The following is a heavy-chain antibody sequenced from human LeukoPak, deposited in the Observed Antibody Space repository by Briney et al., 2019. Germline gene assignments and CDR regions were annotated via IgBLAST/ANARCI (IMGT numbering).Heavy chain of an antibody. J-gene: IGHJ3*02. CDR1: GYTFAAHY. CDR2: ISPHNGVT. Sequence: GAAVQVSCKAFGYTFAAHYVHWVRQAPGQGLEYMGWISPHNGVTTYAHNFQGSVIMTKDTSITTVYMELSKLRSDDAAVYYCARDAFDHYGSSAYYCDAFDMWGQGTMVTVSS. CDR3: ARDAFDHYGSSAYYCDAFDM. V-gene: IGHV1-2*02. D-gene: IGHD3-22*01.